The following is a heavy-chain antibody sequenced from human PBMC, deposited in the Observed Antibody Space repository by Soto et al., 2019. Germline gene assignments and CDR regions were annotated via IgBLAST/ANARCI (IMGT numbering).Heavy chain of an antibody. Sequence: PGETLKISCKGSGYSFTSYWISWVRQMPGKGLEWMGRIDPSDSYTNYSPSFQGHVTISADKSISTAYLQWSSLKASDTAMYYCASTHSSGWYAALDIWGQGTMVTVSS. CDR3: ASTHSSGWYAALDI. V-gene: IGHV5-10-1*01. J-gene: IGHJ3*02. CDR1: GYSFTSYW. CDR2: IDPSDSYT. D-gene: IGHD6-19*01.